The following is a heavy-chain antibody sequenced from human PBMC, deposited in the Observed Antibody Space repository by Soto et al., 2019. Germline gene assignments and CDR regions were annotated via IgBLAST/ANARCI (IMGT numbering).Heavy chain of an antibody. CDR3: ASAPYYYDSRGTRFDP. J-gene: IGHJ5*02. CDR2: IIPIFGTA. CDR1: GGTFSSYA. V-gene: IGHV1-69*13. D-gene: IGHD3-22*01. Sequence: GASVKVSYKASGGTFSSYAISWVRQAPGQGLEWMGGIIPIFGTANYAQKFQGRVTITADESTSTAYMELSSLRSEDTAVYYCASAPYYYDSRGTRFDPWGQGTLVTVSS.